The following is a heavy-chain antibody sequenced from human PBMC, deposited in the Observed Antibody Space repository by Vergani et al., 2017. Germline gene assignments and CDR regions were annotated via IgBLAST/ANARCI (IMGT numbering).Heavy chain of an antibody. D-gene: IGHD6-25*01. V-gene: IGHV4-59*01. CDR2: IYYSGST. CDR3: ARAGRAVDY. CDR1: GGSISSYY. Sequence: QVQLQESGPGLVKPSETLSLTCSVSGGSISSYYRGWIRQPPGKGLEWIGYIYYSGSTNYNPSLKSRVTISLDTSKNQFSLRLSSLTAADTAVYYCARAGRAVDYWGQGTLVTVSS. J-gene: IGHJ4*02.